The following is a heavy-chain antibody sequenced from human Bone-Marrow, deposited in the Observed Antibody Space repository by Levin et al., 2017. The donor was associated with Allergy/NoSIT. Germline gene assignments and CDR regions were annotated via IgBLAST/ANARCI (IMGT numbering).Heavy chain of an antibody. Sequence: LSLPCAASGFTFSKYWMHWVRQAPGKGLVWVSRVDSDGSGTGYADSVKGRFTISRDNSKNTLYLQMGSLRAEDTAMYYCARMDYYYDSSTYYDELDYWGQGALVTVSS. D-gene: IGHD3-22*01. J-gene: IGHJ4*02. CDR2: VDSDGSGT. V-gene: IGHV3-74*01. CDR1: GFTFSKYW. CDR3: ARMDYYYDSSTYYDELDY.